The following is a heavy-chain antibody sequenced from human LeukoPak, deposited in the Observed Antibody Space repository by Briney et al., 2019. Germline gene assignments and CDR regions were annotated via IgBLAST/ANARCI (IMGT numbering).Heavy chain of an antibody. V-gene: IGHV3-7*01. Sequence: GGSLRLSCEASGFTFSSYWMSWVRQAPGKGLEWVAKIRQDGSEKYYVDSVKGRFTISRNNAKNSLYLQMNSLRAEDTAVYYCAREKYYGHDYYYYYTDVWGKGTTVAVSS. CDR3: AREKYYGHDYYYYYTDV. D-gene: IGHD3-10*01. J-gene: IGHJ6*03. CDR2: IRQDGSEK. CDR1: GFTFSSYW.